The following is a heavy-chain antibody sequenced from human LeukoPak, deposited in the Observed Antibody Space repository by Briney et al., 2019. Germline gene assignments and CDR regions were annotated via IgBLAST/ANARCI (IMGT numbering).Heavy chain of an antibody. D-gene: IGHD6-19*01. CDR1: GFTFSSYW. CDR3: ARVGSGRTRGYFDY. CDR2: IKQDGSEK. V-gene: IGHV3-7*05. J-gene: IGHJ4*02. Sequence: GGSLRLSCAASGFTFSSYWMSWVRQAPGKGLEWVANIKQDGSEKYYVDSVKGRFTISRDNAKNSLYLQMNSLRAEDTAVYYCARVGSGRTRGYFDYWGQGTLVTVSS.